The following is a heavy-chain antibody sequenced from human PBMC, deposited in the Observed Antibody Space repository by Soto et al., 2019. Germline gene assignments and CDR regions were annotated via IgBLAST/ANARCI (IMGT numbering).Heavy chain of an antibody. Sequence: GESLKISCAASGFTFRSYAMHWVRQAPGKGLEWVSVISDDEINKYYADSVKGRFTISRDNSKNTLYLQMNSLRAEDTAVYYCAKDLGRIAAAGTDYWGQGTLVTVSS. D-gene: IGHD6-13*01. CDR2: ISDDEINK. V-gene: IGHV3-30*04. J-gene: IGHJ4*02. CDR3: AKDLGRIAAAGTDY. CDR1: GFTFRSYA.